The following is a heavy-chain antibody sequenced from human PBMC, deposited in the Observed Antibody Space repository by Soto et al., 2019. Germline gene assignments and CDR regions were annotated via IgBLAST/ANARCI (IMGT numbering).Heavy chain of an antibody. CDR3: ASPLIDYGDPRGDGY. J-gene: IGHJ4*02. CDR2: LKQDGSEK. D-gene: IGHD4-17*01. CDR1: GFTFSHYW. V-gene: IGHV3-7*01. Sequence: PGGSLRLSCAASGFTFSHYWMTWVRQAPGKGLQWVANLKQDGSEKYYVDSVKGRFTISRDNARNSLYLQMNSLRAEDTAVYYCASPLIDYGDPRGDGYWGQGSLVTVSS.